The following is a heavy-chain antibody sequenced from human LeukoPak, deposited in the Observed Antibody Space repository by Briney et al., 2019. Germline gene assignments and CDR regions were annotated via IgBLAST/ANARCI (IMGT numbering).Heavy chain of an antibody. J-gene: IGHJ4*02. CDR3: ARATTVTTPFDL. Sequence: KPGASLRLSCAASGFTFSDYYMSWIHQAPGKGLEWVSYISSSSSYTNYADSVKGRFTISRDNAKNLVYLQMNSLRAEDTAMYYCARATTVTTPFDLWGQGTLVTVSS. CDR2: ISSSSSYT. V-gene: IGHV3-11*06. D-gene: IGHD4-17*01. CDR1: GFTFSDYY.